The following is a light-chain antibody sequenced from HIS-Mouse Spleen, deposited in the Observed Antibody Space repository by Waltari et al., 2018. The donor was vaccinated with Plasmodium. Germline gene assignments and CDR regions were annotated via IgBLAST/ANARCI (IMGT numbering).Light chain of an antibody. J-gene: IGKJ2*01. V-gene: IGKV3-20*01. Sequence: EIVLTQSPGTLSSSPGESATLSCRASPSVSSSYLAWYQQKPGQAPRLLIYGASSRATGIPDRFSGSGSGTDFTLTISRLEPEDFAVYYCQQYGSSPYTFGQGTKLEIK. CDR3: QQYGSSPYT. CDR1: PSVSSSY. CDR2: GAS.